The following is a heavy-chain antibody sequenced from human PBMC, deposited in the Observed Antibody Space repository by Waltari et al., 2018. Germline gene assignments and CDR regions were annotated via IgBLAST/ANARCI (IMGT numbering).Heavy chain of an antibody. CDR2: INPRGVST. CDR1: GYTFTSYY. CDR3: ARDRDFWSGYSNYYYYYGMDV. V-gene: IGHV1-46*01. Sequence: QVQLVQSGAEVKKPGASVKVSCKASGYTFTSYYMHWVRQAPGQGLEWMGIINPRGVSTSYAQKFQGRVTMTRDTSTSTVYMELSSLRSEDTAVYYCARDRDFWSGYSNYYYYYGMDVWGQGTTVTVSS. D-gene: IGHD3-3*01. J-gene: IGHJ6*02.